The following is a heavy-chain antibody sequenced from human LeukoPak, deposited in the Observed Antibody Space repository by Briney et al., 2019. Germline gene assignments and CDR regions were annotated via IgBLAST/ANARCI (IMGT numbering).Heavy chain of an antibody. CDR2: ISGSGGST. J-gene: IGHJ5*02. V-gene: IGHV3-23*01. CDR1: GFTFSSCA. Sequence: GGSLRLSCAASGFTFSSCAMSWVRQAPGKGLEWVSAISGSGGSTYYADSVKGRFTISRDNSKNTLYLQMNSLRAEDTAVYYCAKGTDSGCYYVDWFDPWGQGTLVTVSS. CDR3: AKGTDSGCYYVDWFDP. D-gene: IGHD1-26*01.